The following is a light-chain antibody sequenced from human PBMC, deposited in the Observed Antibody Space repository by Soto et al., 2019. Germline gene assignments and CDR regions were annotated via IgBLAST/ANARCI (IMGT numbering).Light chain of an antibody. CDR1: ESLIHSDGRTY. J-gene: IGKJ1*01. CDR2: QIS. CDR3: MQSSQLRT. Sequence: DIVLTQTPLTSSVTPGQPASFSCESSESLIHSDGRTYLSWLHQRPGQPPRLLIYQISERFSGVPDRFSGSGARTNFTLRICRVEVEDVGTFFCMQSSQLRTFGQGTKVEIK. V-gene: IGKV2-24*01.